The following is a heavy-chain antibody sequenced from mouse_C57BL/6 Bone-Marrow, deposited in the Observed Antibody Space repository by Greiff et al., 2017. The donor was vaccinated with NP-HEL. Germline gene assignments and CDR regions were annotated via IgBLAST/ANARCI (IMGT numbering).Heavy chain of an antibody. D-gene: IGHD1-1*01. CDR2: IWWDDDK. V-gene: IGHV8-8*01. J-gene: IGHJ2*01. Sequence: QVQLQQSGPGILQPSQTLSLTCSFSGFSLSTFGMGVGWIRQPSGKGLEWLAHIWWDDDKYYNPALKSRLTISKDTSKNQVFLKSANVDTADTATYYCARIGYYGSSYVVDYWGQGTTLTVSS. CDR1: GFSLSTFGMG. CDR3: ARIGYYGSSYVVDY.